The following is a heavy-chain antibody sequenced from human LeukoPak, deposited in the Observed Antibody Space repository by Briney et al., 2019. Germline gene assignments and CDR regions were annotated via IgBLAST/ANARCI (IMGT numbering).Heavy chain of an antibody. Sequence: GGSLRLSCAASGFIFCGYWMSWVRQAPGRGLEWVANTNPDGAIKYYVDSVNVRFTISRDNAKNSLYLQMNSLRAEDTAVYYCVSGFLQWLYWGQGTLVTVSS. CDR1: GFIFCGYW. D-gene: IGHD3-3*01. J-gene: IGHJ4*02. V-gene: IGHV3-7*01. CDR2: TNPDGAIK. CDR3: VSGFLQWLY.